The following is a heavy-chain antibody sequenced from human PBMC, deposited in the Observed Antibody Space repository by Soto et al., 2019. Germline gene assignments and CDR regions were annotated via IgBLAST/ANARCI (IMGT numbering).Heavy chain of an antibody. CDR2: ISYDGSNK. CDR3: ARARLDTPALDY. V-gene: IGHV3-30-3*01. D-gene: IGHD2-2*01. J-gene: IGHJ4*02. Sequence: QVQLVDSGGGVVQPGRSLRLSCAASGFTFSSYAMHWVRQAPGKGLEWVAVISYDGSNKYYADSVKGRFTISRDNSKNTRYLQMNSLRAEDTAVYYCARARLDTPALDYWGQGTLVTVSS. CDR1: GFTFSSYA.